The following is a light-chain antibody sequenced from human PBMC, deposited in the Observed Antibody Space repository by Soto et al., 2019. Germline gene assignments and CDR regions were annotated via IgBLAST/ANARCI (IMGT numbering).Light chain of an antibody. Sequence: QSVLTQPPSASGTPGQRVTISCSGSSSNIGSDTVNWYQQLPGTTPKLLIYSNNQRPSGVPVRFSGSKSGTSASLAISGLESEDEADYYGAAWDDSLNGQGVFGGGTKLTVL. J-gene: IGLJ2*01. CDR1: SSNIGSDT. CDR3: AAWDDSLNGQGV. CDR2: SNN. V-gene: IGLV1-44*01.